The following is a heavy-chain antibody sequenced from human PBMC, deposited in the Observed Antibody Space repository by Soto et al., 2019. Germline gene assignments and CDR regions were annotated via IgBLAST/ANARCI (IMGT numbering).Heavy chain of an antibody. CDR2: IIPINGKT. D-gene: IGHD6-19*01. V-gene: IGHV1-69*13. CDR1: GYTFTSYG. Sequence: ASVKVSCKASGYTFTSYGISWVRQAPGQGLEWMGGIIPINGKTNYAQKFQGRVTITADESTSIAYMELSSLRSEDTAVYYCARFYSSGWYTDRPDAFDIWGQGTMVTVSS. J-gene: IGHJ3*02. CDR3: ARFYSSGWYTDRPDAFDI.